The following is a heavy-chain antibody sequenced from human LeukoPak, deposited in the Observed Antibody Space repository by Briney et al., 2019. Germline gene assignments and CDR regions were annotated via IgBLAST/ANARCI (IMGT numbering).Heavy chain of an antibody. Sequence: GGTLRLPCSASPFTSSSYWRSWLPQAPGKALWWMNKMKQDRSEKYYVDDVKSRFTISTDNAKNSLYLQMNNLRAEDTAVYYCARGWLALYFDYWGQGTLVTVSS. J-gene: IGHJ4*02. CDR1: PFTSSSYW. V-gene: IGHV3-7*01. CDR3: ARGWLALYFDY. CDR2: MKQDRSEK. D-gene: IGHD5-12*01.